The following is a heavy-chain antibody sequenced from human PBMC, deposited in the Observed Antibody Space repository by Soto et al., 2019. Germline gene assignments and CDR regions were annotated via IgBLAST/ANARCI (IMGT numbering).Heavy chain of an antibody. CDR3: ARDLGYCRSGTCYREWFDP. J-gene: IGHJ5*02. CDR1: GYTFTTHG. Sequence: QVQLVQSGAEVKKPGASVKVSCKASGYTFTTHGISWVRQVPGQGLEWMGWVRGDNGHTNYAQSLQGRVTMTTDTSTNTAYMELRSLRPDDTAVNYCARDLGYCRSGTCYREWFDPWGQGTLVTVSS. CDR2: VRGDNGHT. D-gene: IGHD2-15*01. V-gene: IGHV1-18*01.